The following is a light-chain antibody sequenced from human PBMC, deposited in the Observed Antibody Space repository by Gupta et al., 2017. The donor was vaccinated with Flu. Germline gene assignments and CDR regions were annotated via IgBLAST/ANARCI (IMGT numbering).Light chain of an antibody. CDR3: QQTYSPPQDT. CDR1: QNIGIS. V-gene: IGKV1-39*01. Sequence: DTVSIACRASQNIGISLMWYQQKPGKAPQRIIYAASTLQPGVPSRFSGSGSGTDFTLTITGLQPEDFASYHCQQTYSPPQDTFGQGTNLEIK. CDR2: AAS. J-gene: IGKJ2*01.